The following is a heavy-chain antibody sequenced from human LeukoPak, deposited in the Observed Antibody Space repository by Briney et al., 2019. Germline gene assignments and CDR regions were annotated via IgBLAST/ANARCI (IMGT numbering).Heavy chain of an antibody. CDR1: GYTFTSYG. Sequence: GASVKVSCEASGYTFTSYGISWVRQAPGQGLEWMGWISAYNGNTNYAQKLQGRVTMTTDTSTSTAYMELRSLRSDDTAVYYCARDTWRESSSWSFYYYYGMDVWGQGTTVTVSS. CDR2: ISAYNGNT. J-gene: IGHJ6*02. V-gene: IGHV1-18*01. D-gene: IGHD6-13*01. CDR3: ARDTWRESSSWSFYYYYGMDV.